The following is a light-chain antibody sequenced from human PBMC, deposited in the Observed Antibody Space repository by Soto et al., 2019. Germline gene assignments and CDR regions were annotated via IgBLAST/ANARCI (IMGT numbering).Light chain of an antibody. J-gene: IGKJ1*01. CDR2: DAS. Sequence: DIQMTQSPSTLSASVGDRVTITCRASQSISSWLAWYQQRPGKAPKLLIYDASSLKTGVPSRFSGSGSGTELPLTLCSRQPADFATYYRQQYNSYPWTFGQGTKVEMK. V-gene: IGKV1-5*01. CDR3: QQYNSYPWT. CDR1: QSISSW.